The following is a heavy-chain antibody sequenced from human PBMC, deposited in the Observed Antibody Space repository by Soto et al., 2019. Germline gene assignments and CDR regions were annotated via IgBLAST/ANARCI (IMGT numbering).Heavy chain of an antibody. CDR1: GGTFSSYA. V-gene: IGHV1-69*13. Sequence: ASVKVSCKASGGTFSSYAISWVRQAPGQGLEWMGGIIPIFGTANYAQKFQGRVTITADESTSTAYMELSSLRSEDTAAYYCARSIPARHSYSYYGMDVCGQGTTVTVSS. CDR2: IIPIFGTA. D-gene: IGHD6-6*01. CDR3: ARSIPARHSYSYYGMDV. J-gene: IGHJ6*02.